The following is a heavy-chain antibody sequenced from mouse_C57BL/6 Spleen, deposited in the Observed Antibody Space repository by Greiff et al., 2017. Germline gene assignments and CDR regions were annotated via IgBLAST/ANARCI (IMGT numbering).Heavy chain of an antibody. Sequence: QVQLQQSGPGLVQPSQSLSITCTVSGFSFTSYGLHWVRQSPGKGLEWLGVILSGGSTDYHAAFISRLSISKDNSKSQVFFKMNSLQADDTAIYYCARSGDGYLDFDYWGQGTTLTVSS. D-gene: IGHD2-3*01. CDR3: ARSGDGYLDFDY. CDR2: ILSGGST. J-gene: IGHJ2*01. CDR1: GFSFTSYG. V-gene: IGHV2-2*01.